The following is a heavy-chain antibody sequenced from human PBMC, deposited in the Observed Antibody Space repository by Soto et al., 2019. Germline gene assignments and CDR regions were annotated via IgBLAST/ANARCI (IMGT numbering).Heavy chain of an antibody. V-gene: IGHV4-34*01. CDR1: GGSFSGYC. J-gene: IGHJ4*02. Sequence: QVQLQKWGAGLLKPSETLSLTCAVYGGSFSGYCWTWIRQPPGTGLEWIGEINHSGSTNYNPSLKSRVTISVDTSKNQFSLKLTSVTAADTAVYYCARDKITGLFDYWGQGTLVTVSS. D-gene: IGHD2-8*02. CDR3: ARDKITGLFDY. CDR2: INHSGST.